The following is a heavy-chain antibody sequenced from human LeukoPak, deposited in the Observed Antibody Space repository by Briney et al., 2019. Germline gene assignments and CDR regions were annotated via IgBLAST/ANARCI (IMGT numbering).Heavy chain of an antibody. CDR1: GFTFSSYE. CDR3: ARDSSSSQQKY. Sequence: GGSLRLSCAASGFTFSSYEMNWVRQAPGKGLEWVSYISSSGSTIYYADSVKGRFTISRDNAKNSLYLQMNSLRAEDTAVYYCARDSSSSQQKYWGQGTLVTVSS. V-gene: IGHV3-48*03. J-gene: IGHJ4*02. CDR2: ISSSGSTI. D-gene: IGHD6-6*01.